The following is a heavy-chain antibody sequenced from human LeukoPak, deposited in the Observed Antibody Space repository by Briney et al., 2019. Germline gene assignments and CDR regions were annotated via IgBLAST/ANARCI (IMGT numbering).Heavy chain of an antibody. J-gene: IGHJ6*03. CDR2: IKQDGSEK. V-gene: IGHV3-7*01. CDR3: AREAAAQLNYYYYYMDV. Sequence: GGSLRLSCAASGFTFSSYWMSWVRQAPGKGLEWVANIKQDGSEKYYVDSVKGRFTISRDNAKNSLYLQMNSLRAEDTAVYYCAREAAAQLNYYYYYMDVWGKGTTVTVSS. D-gene: IGHD6-13*01. CDR1: GFTFSSYW.